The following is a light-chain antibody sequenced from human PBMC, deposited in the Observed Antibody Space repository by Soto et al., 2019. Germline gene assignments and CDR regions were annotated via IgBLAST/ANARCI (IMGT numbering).Light chain of an antibody. J-gene: IGLJ1*01. CDR1: TSNIGNNY. Sequence: QSVLTQPPSVSAAPGQKVTISCSGSTSNIGNNYVSWYQQLPGTAPKLLIYENNKRPSGIPDRFSGSKSGTSATLGITGLQTGDEADYYCGTCDSSLLAGNYVFGTGTRSPS. CDR2: ENN. CDR3: GTCDSSLLAGNYV. V-gene: IGLV1-51*02.